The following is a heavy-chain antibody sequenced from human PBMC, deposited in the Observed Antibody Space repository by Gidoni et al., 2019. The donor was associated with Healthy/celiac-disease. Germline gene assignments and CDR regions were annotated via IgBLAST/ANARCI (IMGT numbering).Heavy chain of an antibody. J-gene: IGHJ6*02. V-gene: IGHV3-48*03. D-gene: IGHD6-13*01. CDR1: GFTFSRYE. CDR2: MSSCGSTI. CDR3: ARDDPSWQQLVPLSHYYYYGMDV. Sequence: EVQLVESGGGLVQPVGSLRLSCAASGFTFSRYEMNWARPAPGKGLEWVSYMSSCGSTIYYADAVKGRLTIARDNAKNSLYLQMNSLRAEDTAVYYCARDDPSWQQLVPLSHYYYYGMDVWGQGTTVTVSS.